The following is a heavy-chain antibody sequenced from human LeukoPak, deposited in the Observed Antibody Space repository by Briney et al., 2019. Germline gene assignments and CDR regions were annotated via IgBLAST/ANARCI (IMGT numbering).Heavy chain of an antibody. Sequence: GASVKVSCKASGYSFTLYGITWVRQAPGQGLEWMGWISVYNGNTNYAQKLQGRVTMTTDTSTSTAYIELRSLRSDDTAVYYCARDCDRSGYYCYWGQGTLVTVSS. CDR2: ISVYNGNT. J-gene: IGHJ4*02. V-gene: IGHV1-18*01. CDR1: GYSFTLYG. CDR3: ARDCDRSGYYCY. D-gene: IGHD3-22*01.